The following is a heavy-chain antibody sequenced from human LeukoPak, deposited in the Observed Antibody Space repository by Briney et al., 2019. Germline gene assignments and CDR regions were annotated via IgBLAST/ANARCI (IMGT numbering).Heavy chain of an antibody. J-gene: IGHJ6*03. CDR2: ISAYSGYT. D-gene: IGHD3-10*01. Sequence: ASVTVSCKASGYTFTFPNYGINWVRQAPGQGLEWMGWISAYSGYTNFAQNLQGRVTMTTDTSTSTAYMELRSLRSDDTAVYYCARGSYYFDSGSFHGGHYYYYYYMDVWGKGTTVTISS. V-gene: IGHV1-18*01. CDR3: ARGSYYFDSGSFHGGHYYYYYYMDV. CDR1: GYTFTFPNYG.